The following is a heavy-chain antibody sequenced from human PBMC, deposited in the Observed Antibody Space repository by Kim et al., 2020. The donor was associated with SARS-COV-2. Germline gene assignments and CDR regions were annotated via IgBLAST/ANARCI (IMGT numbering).Heavy chain of an antibody. CDR3: ARHFRGTSIRFLGLFQFDY. D-gene: IGHD2-2*02. CDR1: GASISSSGYY. V-gene: IGHV4-39*01. CDR2: VSSTFIT. Sequence: SETLSLTCTVSGASISSSGYYWGWIRPPPVPFLACLGIVSSTFITSSTPSLKSRFTISVDTSKNQFSLKLSSVTAADTAVYYCARHFRGTSIRFLGLFQFDYWGQGTLVTVSS. J-gene: IGHJ4*02.